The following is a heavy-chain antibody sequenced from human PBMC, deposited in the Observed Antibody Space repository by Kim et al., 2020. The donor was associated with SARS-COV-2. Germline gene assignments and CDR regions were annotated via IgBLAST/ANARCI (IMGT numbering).Heavy chain of an antibody. D-gene: IGHD2-2*01. J-gene: IGHJ6*03. V-gene: IGHV1-3*01. CDR1: GYTFTSYA. CDR2: INAGNGNT. Sequence: ASVKVSCKASGYTFTSYAMHWVRQAPGQRLEWMGWINAGNGNTKYSQKFQGRVTITRDTSASTAYMELSSLRSEDTAVYYCARNPPERYCSSTSCYYYYYMDVWGKGPTVTVSS. CDR3: ARNPPERYCSSTSCYYYYYMDV.